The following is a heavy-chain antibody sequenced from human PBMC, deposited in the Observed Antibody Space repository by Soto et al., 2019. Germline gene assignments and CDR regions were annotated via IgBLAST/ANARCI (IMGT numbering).Heavy chain of an antibody. J-gene: IGHJ5*02. CDR1: GGSFSGYY. CDR2: INHSGST. CDR3: AGGTVTQQTNWFDP. Sequence: PSETLSPTCAVYGGSFSGYYWSWIRQPPGKGLEWIGEINHSGSTNYNPSLKSRVTISVDTSKNQFSLKLSSVTAADTAVYYCAGGTVTQQTNWFDPWGQGTLVTVSS. D-gene: IGHD4-4*01. V-gene: IGHV4-34*01.